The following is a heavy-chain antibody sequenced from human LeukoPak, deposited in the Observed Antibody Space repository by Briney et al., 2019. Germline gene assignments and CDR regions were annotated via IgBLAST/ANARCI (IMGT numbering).Heavy chain of an antibody. V-gene: IGHV3-74*01. D-gene: IGHD3-10*01. J-gene: IGHJ4*02. CDR2: INTDGSIT. CDR3: ARDRGPRTGFMVREAYDY. Sequence: GGSLRLSCAASGFNFGSYWMTWVRQAPGKGLVWVSRINTDGSITNYADSVKGRFSISRDNAKNTLYLQMSSLRAEDTAVYYCARDRGPRTGFMVREAYDYWGQGTLVTVSS. CDR1: GFNFGSYW.